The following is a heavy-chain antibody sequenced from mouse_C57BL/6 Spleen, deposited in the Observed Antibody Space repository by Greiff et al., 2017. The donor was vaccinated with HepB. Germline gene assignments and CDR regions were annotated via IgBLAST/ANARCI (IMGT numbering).Heavy chain of an antibody. Sequence: QVQLQQPGAELVRPGSSVKLSCKASGYTFTSYWMHWVKQRPIQGLEWIGNIDPSDSETHYNQKFKDKATLTVDKSSSTAYMQLSSLTSEDSAVDYCARWSRDYAMDYWGQGTSVTVSS. CDR2: IDPSDSET. CDR3: ARWSRDYAMDY. D-gene: IGHD1-1*01. V-gene: IGHV1-52*01. J-gene: IGHJ4*01. CDR1: GYTFTSYW.